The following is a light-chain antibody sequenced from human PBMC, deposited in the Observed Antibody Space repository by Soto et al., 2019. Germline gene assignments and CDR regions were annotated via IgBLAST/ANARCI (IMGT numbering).Light chain of an antibody. CDR1: SSDVGGYNY. Sequence: QSALTQPASVSGSPGQSITISCTGTSSDVGGYNYVSWYQHHPGKAPKLMLYDVSNRPSGVSNRFSGSKSGNTASLTISGVQAEDEASYYCSSYTTRATVVFGGGTKLTVL. CDR2: DVS. V-gene: IGLV2-14*03. CDR3: SSYTTRATVV. J-gene: IGLJ3*02.